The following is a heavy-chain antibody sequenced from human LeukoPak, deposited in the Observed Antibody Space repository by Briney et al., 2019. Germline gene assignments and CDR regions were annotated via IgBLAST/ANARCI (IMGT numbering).Heavy chain of an antibody. D-gene: IGHD1-26*01. V-gene: IGHV1-2*06. CDR2: INTNSGGT. CDR1: GYTFTGYY. CDR3: ATPGVGATHVY. J-gene: IGHJ4*02. Sequence: ASVKVSCKASGYTFTGYYMHWVRQAPGQGLEWVGRINTNSGGTNYAQKFQGRFTMTRDTSISTAYMELSRLRSDDTAVYYWATPGVGATHVYWGQGTLVTVSS.